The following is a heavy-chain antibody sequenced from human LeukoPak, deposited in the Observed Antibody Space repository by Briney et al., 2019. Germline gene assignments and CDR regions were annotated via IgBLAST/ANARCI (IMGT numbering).Heavy chain of an antibody. J-gene: IGHJ6*02. CDR2: IYYTGTT. CDR1: GGSISSTSYY. Sequence: PSETLSLTCNVSGGSISSTSYYWGWIRQPPGKGLEWLGNIYYTGTTYYNPSLKSRVTISVDTSNNQFSLKLSSVTAADTAVYYCARDPPRYCSSTSCYPLTDTWYYYGMDVWGQGTTVTVSS. CDR3: ARDPPRYCSSTSCYPLTDTWYYYGMDV. V-gene: IGHV4-39*07. D-gene: IGHD2-2*01.